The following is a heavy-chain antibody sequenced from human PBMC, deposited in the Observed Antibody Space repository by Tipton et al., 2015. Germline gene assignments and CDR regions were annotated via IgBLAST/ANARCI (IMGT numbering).Heavy chain of an antibody. J-gene: IGHJ3*02. Sequence: TLSLTCTVSGGSVSSGFYYWNWIRQPPGKGLEWIGYIYYSGNTNYNPSLNSRVTISVDTSKNQFSLKLTSVSAADAAVYYCASETDGCRGAFDIWGQGTMVTVSS. D-gene: IGHD5-24*01. CDR1: GGSVSSGFYY. CDR2: IYYSGNT. V-gene: IGHV4-61*01. CDR3: ASETDGCRGAFDI.